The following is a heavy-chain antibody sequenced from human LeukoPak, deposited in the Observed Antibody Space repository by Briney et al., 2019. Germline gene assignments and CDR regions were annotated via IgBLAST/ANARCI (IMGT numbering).Heavy chain of an antibody. D-gene: IGHD2-2*02. J-gene: IGHJ3*02. V-gene: IGHV3-9*01. Sequence: GRSLRLSCAASGFTFDDYAMRWVRQAPGKGLEWVSGISWNSGSIGYADSVKGRFTISRDNAKNSLYLQMNSLRAEDTALYYCAKDSWRCSSTSCYTGDDAFDIWGQGTMVTVSS. CDR1: GFTFDDYA. CDR2: ISWNSGSI. CDR3: AKDSWRCSSTSCYTGDDAFDI.